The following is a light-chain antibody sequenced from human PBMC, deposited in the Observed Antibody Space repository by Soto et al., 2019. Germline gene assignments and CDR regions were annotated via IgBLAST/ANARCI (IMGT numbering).Light chain of an antibody. CDR1: SSNIGAGYD. V-gene: IGLV1-40*01. CDR2: GNS. J-gene: IGLJ1*01. CDR3: QSYDSSLSVYV. Sequence: QSVLTQPPSVSGAPGQRVTISCTGSSSNIGAGYDVHWYQQLPGTAPKLLIYGNSNRPSGVPDRFSGSKSGTSASLAIIGLQAEDEADYYCQSYDSSLSVYVFGTGTKLTVL.